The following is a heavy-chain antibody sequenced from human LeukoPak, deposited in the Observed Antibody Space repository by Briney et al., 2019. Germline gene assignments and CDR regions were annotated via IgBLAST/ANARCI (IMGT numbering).Heavy chain of an antibody. CDR2: ISASGGST. CDR1: GITFSSYA. Sequence: GGSLRLSCAASGITFSSYAMSWVRQAPGKGLEWVSAISASGGSTHYADSVKGRFTISRDNSKNTLYLQMNSLRAEDTAIYYCAPNWNLDYWGQGSLVTVSS. D-gene: IGHD1-1*01. V-gene: IGHV3-23*01. CDR3: APNWNLDY. J-gene: IGHJ4*02.